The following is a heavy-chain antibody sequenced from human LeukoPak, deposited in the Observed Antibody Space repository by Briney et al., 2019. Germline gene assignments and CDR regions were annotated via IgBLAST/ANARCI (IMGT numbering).Heavy chain of an antibody. J-gene: IGHJ4*02. Sequence: PEGSLRLSCAASGFAVSSNYMSWVRQAPGKGLEWVSVIYRDGSAYYADSLQGRFTIFRDNSKNTVYLQMNSLRAEDTAVYYCARGSELGATCDYWGQGTLVTVSS. CDR2: IYRDGSA. V-gene: IGHV3-66*01. CDR1: GFAVSSNY. D-gene: IGHD1-26*01. CDR3: ARGSELGATCDY.